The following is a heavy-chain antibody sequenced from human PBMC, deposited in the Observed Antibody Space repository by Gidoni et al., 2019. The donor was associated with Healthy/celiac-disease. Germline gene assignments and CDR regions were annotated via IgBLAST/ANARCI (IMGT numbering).Heavy chain of an antibody. D-gene: IGHD3-10*01. CDR3: ARYKGILWFGERGRQEESFDY. Sequence: QVQLVESGGGLVKPGGSLRLSCAASGFTFSAYYMSWIRQAPGKGLEWVSYISSSSSYTNYADSVKGRFTISRDNAKNSLYLQMNSLRAEDTAVYYCARYKGILWFGERGRQEESFDYWGQGTLVTVSS. CDR2: ISSSSSYT. J-gene: IGHJ4*02. CDR1: GFTFSAYY. V-gene: IGHV3-11*05.